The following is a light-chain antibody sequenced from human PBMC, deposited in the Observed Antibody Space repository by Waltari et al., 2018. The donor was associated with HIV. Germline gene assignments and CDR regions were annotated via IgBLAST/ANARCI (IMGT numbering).Light chain of an antibody. CDR1: QAIGTT. J-gene: IGKJ1*01. CDR2: AAS. CDR3: QQLNSSPRT. Sequence: DVQLTQSPSFLSASVGDIVTITCRASQAIGTTLAWYQQKPGKAPNLLISAASTLQSGIPSRFSGDGSGTEFTLTISSLQAEDFATYYCQQLNSSPRTFGQGTKVDFK. V-gene: IGKV1-9*01.